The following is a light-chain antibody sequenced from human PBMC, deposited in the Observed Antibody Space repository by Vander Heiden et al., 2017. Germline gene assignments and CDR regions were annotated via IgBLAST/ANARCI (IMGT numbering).Light chain of an antibody. J-gene: IGLJ2*01. CDR2: KDT. Sequence: SYELTQPPPVSVSPGQTARITCSGDALPRQYAYWYQQKPGQAPLLIMYKDTERPSGIPERFSGSTSGTIVTLTISGVQAEDEADYYCQSAASSGTYARIFGGGTRLTVL. CDR3: QSAASSGTYARI. V-gene: IGLV3-25*03. CDR1: ALPRQY.